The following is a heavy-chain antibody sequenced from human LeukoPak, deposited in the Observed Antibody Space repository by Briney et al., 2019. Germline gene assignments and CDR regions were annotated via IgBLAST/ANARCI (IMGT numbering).Heavy chain of an antibody. CDR3: ARDRYTKNYFDALDL. Sequence: PGRSLRLSCAASGFNFNNYPMHWVRQVPGRRPQWVALISYDGIDSYIADSVKGRFSISRDNSKNTLFLQMNSLRPEDTAVYYCARDRYTKNYFDALDLWGQGSTVTVSS. CDR1: GFNFNNYP. J-gene: IGHJ3*01. CDR2: ISYDGIDS. D-gene: IGHD3-16*02. V-gene: IGHV3-30*04.